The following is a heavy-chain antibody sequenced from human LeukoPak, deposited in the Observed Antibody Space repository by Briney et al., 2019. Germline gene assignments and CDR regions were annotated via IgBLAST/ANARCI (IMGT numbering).Heavy chain of an antibody. CDR3: ARGRRLRFLEWWKNWFDP. CDR2: INHSGST. Sequence: SETLSLTCAVYGGSFIGYYWSWIRQPPGKGLEWIGEINHSGSTNYNPSLKSRVTISVDTSKNQFSLKLSSVTAADTAVYYCARGRRLRFLEWWKNWFDPWGQGTLVTVSS. D-gene: IGHD3-3*01. J-gene: IGHJ5*02. CDR1: GGSFIGYY. V-gene: IGHV4-34*01.